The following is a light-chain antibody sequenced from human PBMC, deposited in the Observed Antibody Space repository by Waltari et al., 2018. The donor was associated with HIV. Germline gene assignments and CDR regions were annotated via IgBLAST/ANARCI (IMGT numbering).Light chain of an antibody. CDR2: GCS. J-gene: IGLJ2*01. V-gene: IGLV2-14*03. CDR1: TTEIGGYNY. CDR3: CSYTKLTTHYVL. Sequence: QSALTQPASVSGSPGQSITISCNGTTTEIGGYNYVSWYQRHPDKAPTLIIFGCSNRPSGISSRFSGAKSGNTASLTISGLQAEDEADYYCCSYTKLTTHYVLFGGGTKLTVL.